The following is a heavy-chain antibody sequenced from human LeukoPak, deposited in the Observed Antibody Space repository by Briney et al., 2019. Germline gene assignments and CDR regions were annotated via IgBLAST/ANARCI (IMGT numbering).Heavy chain of an antibody. Sequence: SETLSLTCAVYGGSFSGYYWSWIRQSPGKGLEWIGYIHYSGSTNYNPSLKSRVTTSVDTSKNQFSLKLSSVTAADTAMYYCARDSRYCGGGSCYSDAFDIWGQGTMVTVSS. J-gene: IGHJ3*02. CDR3: ARDSRYCGGGSCYSDAFDI. D-gene: IGHD2-15*01. CDR2: IHYSGST. CDR1: GGSFSGYY. V-gene: IGHV4-59*01.